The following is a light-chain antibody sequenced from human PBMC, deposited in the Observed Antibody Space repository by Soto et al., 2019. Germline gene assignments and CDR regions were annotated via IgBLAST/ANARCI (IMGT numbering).Light chain of an antibody. CDR2: EAS. CDR1: NNDVGAYTY. CDR3: SSYRTGSRV. Sequence: QSVLTQPASVSGSPGQSITISCTGTNNDVGAYTYVSWYQQHPGKAPRLIIYEASERPSGVSNRFSGSKSGNTASLVISGLQAEDEADYYCSSYRTGSRVFGGGTKLTVL. V-gene: IGLV2-14*01. J-gene: IGLJ2*01.